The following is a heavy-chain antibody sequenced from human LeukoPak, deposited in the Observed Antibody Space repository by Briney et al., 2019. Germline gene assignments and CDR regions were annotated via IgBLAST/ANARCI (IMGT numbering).Heavy chain of an antibody. Sequence: SVKVSCKASGGTFSSYAISWVRQAPGQGLGWMGGIIPIFGTANYAQKFQGRVTITTDESTSTAYMELSSLRSEDTAVYYCARERELRFLEWSDDAFDIWGQGTMVTVSS. CDR2: IIPIFGTA. CDR3: ARERELRFLEWSDDAFDI. D-gene: IGHD3-3*01. CDR1: GGTFSSYA. V-gene: IGHV1-69*05. J-gene: IGHJ3*02.